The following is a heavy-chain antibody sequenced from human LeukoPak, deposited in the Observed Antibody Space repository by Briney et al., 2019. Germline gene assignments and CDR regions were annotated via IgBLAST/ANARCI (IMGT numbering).Heavy chain of an antibody. D-gene: IGHD5-12*01. CDR1: GGSITSSYYY. J-gene: IGHJ6*03. CDR2: IDYSGST. V-gene: IGHV4-39*07. CDR3: AKVDVRQYIGYGYSPYNSMDV. Sequence: SETLSLTCTVSGGSITSSYYYWGWIRQPPGKGLEWIGGIDYSGSTYHNPSLKSRVTMSVDPSNNEYSLKPPSVTAATPAIYYCAKVDVRQYIGYGYSPYNSMDVWAKGPRSPSP.